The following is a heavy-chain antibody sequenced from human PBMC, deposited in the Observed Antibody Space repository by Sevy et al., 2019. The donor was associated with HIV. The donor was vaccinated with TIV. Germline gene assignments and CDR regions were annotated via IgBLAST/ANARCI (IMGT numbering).Heavy chain of an antibody. CDR3: ARSKYDSGGPVGLDI. Sequence: GGSLRLSCAASGFTFSSYGMHWVRQAPGKGLEGVAATSYDGSNKYYADSVKGRFTISRDNSKNTLYLQMNSLRAEDTAVFYCARSKYDSGGPVGLDIWGQGTMVTVSS. CDR1: GFTFSSYG. CDR2: TSYDGSNK. D-gene: IGHD3-10*01. J-gene: IGHJ3*02. V-gene: IGHV3-30*03.